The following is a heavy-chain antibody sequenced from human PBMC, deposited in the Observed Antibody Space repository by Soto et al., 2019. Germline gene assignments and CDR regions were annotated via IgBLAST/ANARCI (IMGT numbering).Heavy chain of an antibody. CDR1: GYTFTSYY. CDR2: INPSGGST. CDR3: ARGGAARGDYYYYGMDV. Sequence: GASVKVSCKASGYTFTSYYMHWVRQAPGQGLEWMGIINPSGGSTSYAQKFQGRVTMTRDTSTSTVYMEPSSLRSEDTAVYYCARGGAARGDYYYYGMDVWGQGTTVTVSS. V-gene: IGHV1-46*01. D-gene: IGHD6-6*01. J-gene: IGHJ6*02.